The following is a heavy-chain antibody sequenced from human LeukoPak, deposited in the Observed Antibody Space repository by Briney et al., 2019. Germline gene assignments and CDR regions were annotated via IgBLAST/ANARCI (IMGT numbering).Heavy chain of an antibody. V-gene: IGHV3-21*01. Sequence: GGSLRLSCAAAGFTFSSSSMNWVRQTPGKGLEWVSSISGESKYIYYSDSVTGRFTISRDNAKNSLYLQMSTLRAEDTAVYYCARGAVFQGNYDYWGQGTQVTVSS. CDR2: ISGESKYI. D-gene: IGHD3-10*01. J-gene: IGHJ4*02. CDR3: ARGAVFQGNYDY. CDR1: GFTFSSSS.